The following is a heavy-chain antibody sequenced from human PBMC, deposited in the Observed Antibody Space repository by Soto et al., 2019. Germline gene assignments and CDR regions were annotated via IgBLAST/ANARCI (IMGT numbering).Heavy chain of an antibody. CDR3: ARVFPSYCGGDCSYFDS. V-gene: IGHV4-59*01. J-gene: IGHJ4*02. CDR2: GFYSGIT. Sequence: NPSETLSLTCTVSGASINSYYWSWIRQPPGKGLEWIGYGFYSGITNYNPSLKGRVTMSVDMSKNQFSLKLTSVTAADTAVYYCARVFPSYCGGDCSYFDSWGQGTPVTVS. CDR1: GASINSYY. D-gene: IGHD2-21*02.